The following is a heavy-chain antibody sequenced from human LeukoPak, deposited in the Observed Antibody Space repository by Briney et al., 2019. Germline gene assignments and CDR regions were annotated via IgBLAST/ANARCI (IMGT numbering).Heavy chain of an antibody. CDR2: ISAYNGNT. CDR1: AYSFTVSG. CDR3: SRDYVARFAKIFHDVVDY. J-gene: IGHJ4*01. V-gene: IGHV1-18*01. D-gene: IGHD3-10*01. Sequence: ASVKVCFSCAAYSFTVSGNCVGREAPGQGLEWMGWISAYNGNTNYTQKLQGRVTMTTDTSTNTAYMELRSMNTDDTAVYYCSRDYVARFAKIFHDVVDYWGQGTMVTVSS.